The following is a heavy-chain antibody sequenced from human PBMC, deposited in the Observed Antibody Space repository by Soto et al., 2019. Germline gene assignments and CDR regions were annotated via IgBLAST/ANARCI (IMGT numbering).Heavy chain of an antibody. Sequence: ASVKVSCKASGYTFTSYYMHWVRQAPGQGLEWMGIINPSGGSTGYAQKFQGRVTMTRDTSTSTVYMELSSLRSEDTAVYYCARDSSGYVYGRADLLFDYWGQGTLVTVSS. CDR2: INPSGGST. D-gene: IGHD5-12*01. J-gene: IGHJ4*02. CDR1: GYTFTSYY. CDR3: ARDSSGYVYGRADLLFDY. V-gene: IGHV1-46*01.